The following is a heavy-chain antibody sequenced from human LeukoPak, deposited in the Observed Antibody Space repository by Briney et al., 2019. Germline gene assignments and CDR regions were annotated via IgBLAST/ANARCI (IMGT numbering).Heavy chain of an antibody. CDR1: GGSLSSGGYY. CDR3: ASGPDSSGYYYLSYFDY. V-gene: IGHV4-31*03. Sequence: SETLSLTCTVSGGSLSSGGYYWSWIRQHPGKGLEWIGYIYYSGSTYYNPSLKSRVTISVDTSKNQFSLKLSSVTAADTAVYYCASGPDSSGYYYLSYFDYWGQGTLVTVSS. J-gene: IGHJ4*02. CDR2: IYYSGST. D-gene: IGHD3-22*01.